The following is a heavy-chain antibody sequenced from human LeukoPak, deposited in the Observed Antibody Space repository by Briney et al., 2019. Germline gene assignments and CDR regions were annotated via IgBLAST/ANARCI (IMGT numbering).Heavy chain of an antibody. V-gene: IGHV3-53*01. J-gene: IGHJ6*03. D-gene: IGHD2-21*02. CDR2: IYSGGST. CDR1: GFTVSSNY. Sequence: PGGSLRLSCAASGFTVSSNYMSWVRQAPGKGLEWGSVIYSGGSTYYADSVKGRFTISRDNSKNTLYRQMNSLRAEDTAVYYCARETVGGDYYYYYYMDVWGKGTTVTISS. CDR3: ARETVGGDYYYYYYMDV.